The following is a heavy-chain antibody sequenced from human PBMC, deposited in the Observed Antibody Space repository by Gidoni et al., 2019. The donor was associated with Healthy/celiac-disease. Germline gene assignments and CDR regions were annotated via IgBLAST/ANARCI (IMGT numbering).Heavy chain of an antibody. CDR1: GFPFSRYA. V-gene: IGHV3-30-3*01. CDR3: ARVYPQWLQFDY. D-gene: IGHD5-12*01. Sequence: QVQLVESVRGVVQPGRSLRLSCPTSGFPFSRYAMHWVRQPPGKGLECVAVISYDGSNKYYADTVKGRFTISRDISKNTLYLQMSSLRAEDTAVYYCARVYPQWLQFDYWGQGTLVTVSS. J-gene: IGHJ4*02. CDR2: ISYDGSNK.